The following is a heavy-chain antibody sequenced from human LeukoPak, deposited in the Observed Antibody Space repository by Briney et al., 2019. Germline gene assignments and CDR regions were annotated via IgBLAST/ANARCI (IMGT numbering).Heavy chain of an antibody. V-gene: IGHV3-74*01. Sequence: GGSLRLSCAASGISFNNYWMHWVRHAPGKGLVWVSRVNRDGSSTVYADSVKGRFTISRDNARTTVYLPMSSLRLDDTATYYCSTGLGHYYDYWGQGSLVTVSS. D-gene: IGHD3-22*01. CDR3: STGLGHYYDY. CDR1: GISFNNYW. CDR2: VNRDGSST. J-gene: IGHJ4*02.